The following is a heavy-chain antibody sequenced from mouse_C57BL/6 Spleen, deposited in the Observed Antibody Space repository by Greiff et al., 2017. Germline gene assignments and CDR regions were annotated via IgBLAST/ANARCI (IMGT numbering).Heavy chain of an antibody. J-gene: IGHJ2*01. CDR1: GYTFTSYW. CDR2: IDPSDSET. CDR3: ALYYGSSPHFDY. D-gene: IGHD1-1*01. V-gene: IGHV1-52*01. Sequence: QVQLQQPGAELVRPGSSVKLSCKASGYTFTSYWMHWVKQRPIQGLEWIGNIDPSDSETHYNQKFKDKATLTVDKSSSTAYMQLSSRTSEDSAVYYCALYYGSSPHFDYWGQGTTLTVSS.